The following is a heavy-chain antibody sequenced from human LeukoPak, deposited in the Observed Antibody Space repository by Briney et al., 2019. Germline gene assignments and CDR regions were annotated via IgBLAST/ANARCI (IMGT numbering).Heavy chain of an antibody. V-gene: IGHV4-39*07. CDR1: GGSISSSSYY. D-gene: IGHD3-3*01. Sequence: SETLSLTCTVSGGSISSSSYYWGWIRQPPGKGLEWIGSIYYSGSTYYNPSLKSRVTISVDTSKNQFSLKLSSVTAADMAVYYCARVTPGYERQSDYWGQGTLVTVSS. CDR2: IYYSGST. J-gene: IGHJ4*02. CDR3: ARVTPGYERQSDY.